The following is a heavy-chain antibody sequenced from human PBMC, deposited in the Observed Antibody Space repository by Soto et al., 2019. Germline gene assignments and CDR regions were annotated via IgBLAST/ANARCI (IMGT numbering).Heavy chain of an antibody. V-gene: IGHV3-15*07. CDR2: IKSKTDGGTT. D-gene: IGHD3-22*01. Sequence: GGSLRLACPASGLTFSSAWMNWVRQAPGKGLEWVGRIKSKTDGGTTDYAAPVKGRFTISRDDSKNTLYLQMNSLKTEDTAVYYCTTDPVTMIVVVPSSGWGQGTLVTVSS. CDR1: GLTFSSAW. J-gene: IGHJ4*02. CDR3: TTDPVTMIVVVPSSG.